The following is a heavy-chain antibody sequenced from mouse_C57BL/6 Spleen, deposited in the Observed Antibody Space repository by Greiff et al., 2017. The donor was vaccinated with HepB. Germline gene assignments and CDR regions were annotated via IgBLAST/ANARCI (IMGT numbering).Heavy chain of an antibody. CDR3: ARVSLWSMDY. J-gene: IGHJ4*01. CDR2: IDPSDSYT. Sequence: QVQLQQPGAELVKPGASVKLSCKASGYTFTSYWMQWVKQRPGQGLEWIGEIDPSDSYTNYNQKFKGKATLTVDTSSSTAYMQLSSLTSEDSAVYYCARVSLWSMDYWGQGTSVTVSS. V-gene: IGHV1-50*01. CDR1: GYTFTSYW. D-gene: IGHD1-1*02.